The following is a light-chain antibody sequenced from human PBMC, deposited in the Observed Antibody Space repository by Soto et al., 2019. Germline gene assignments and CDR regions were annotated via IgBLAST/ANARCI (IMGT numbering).Light chain of an antibody. CDR3: QQVNSCPPT. J-gene: IGKJ1*01. Sequence: EIVLTQSPSSLSVSLGERATLTCRASQGVSSTLTWYQQKPGEAPRLLIFTASTLPSGVPSRFSGSGSGTEFTLTISSLQPEDFANYYCQQVNSCPPTFGQGTKIEIK. V-gene: IGKV1-9*01. CDR2: TAS. CDR1: QGVSST.